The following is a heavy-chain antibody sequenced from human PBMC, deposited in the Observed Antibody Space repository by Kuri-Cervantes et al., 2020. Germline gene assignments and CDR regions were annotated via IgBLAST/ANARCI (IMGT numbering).Heavy chain of an antibody. CDR2: ISWNSGSI. CDR3: AKADAREWELLGY. D-gene: IGHD1-26*01. Sequence: GGSLRLSCAASGFTFDDYAMHWVRQAPGKGLEWVSGISWNSGSIGYADSVKGRFTISRDNAKNSLYLQMNSLRAEDTALYYCAKADAREWELLGYWGQGTLVTVSS. J-gene: IGHJ4*02. CDR1: GFTFDDYA. V-gene: IGHV3-9*01.